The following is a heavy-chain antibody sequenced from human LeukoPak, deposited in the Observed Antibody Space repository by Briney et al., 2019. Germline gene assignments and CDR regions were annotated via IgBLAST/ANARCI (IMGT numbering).Heavy chain of an antibody. D-gene: IGHD2-2*01. CDR1: GGSFSGYY. V-gene: IGHV4-34*01. CDR3: ARFRRGDIVVVPAAPYYYMDV. Sequence: SETLSLTCAVYGGSFSGYYWSWIRQPPGKGLEWIGEINHSGSTNYNPSLKSRVTISVDTSKNQFSLKLSSVTAADTAVYYCARFRRGDIVVVPAAPYYYMDVWGKGTTVTVSS. J-gene: IGHJ6*03. CDR2: INHSGST.